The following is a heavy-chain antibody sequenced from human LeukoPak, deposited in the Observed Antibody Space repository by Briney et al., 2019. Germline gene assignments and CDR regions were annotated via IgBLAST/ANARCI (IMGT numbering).Heavy chain of an antibody. Sequence: PGGSLRLSCAASGFTFSSYGMDWVRQAPGKGLEWVAFIRYDGNNKDYADSVKGRLTISRDNSKNTLYLQMNSLRVEDTAVYYCAKGYGDLVAFDIWGQGTMVTVS. J-gene: IGHJ3*02. D-gene: IGHD4-17*01. CDR3: AKGYGDLVAFDI. CDR2: IRYDGNNK. CDR1: GFTFSSYG. V-gene: IGHV3-30*02.